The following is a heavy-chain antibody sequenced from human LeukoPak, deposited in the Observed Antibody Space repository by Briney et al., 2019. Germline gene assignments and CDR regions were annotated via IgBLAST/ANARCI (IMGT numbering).Heavy chain of an antibody. CDR3: ARDLNYDSAS. CDR2: IYSGGST. Sequence: GGSLRLSCAASGFSVSSNYMSWVRQAPGKGLEWVSVIYSGGSTYYADSVKGRFTISKDNSKNTVYLQMNSLRAEDTAVYYCARDLNYDSASWGQGTLVTVSA. V-gene: IGHV3-53*01. D-gene: IGHD3-22*01. CDR1: GFSVSSNY. J-gene: IGHJ5*02.